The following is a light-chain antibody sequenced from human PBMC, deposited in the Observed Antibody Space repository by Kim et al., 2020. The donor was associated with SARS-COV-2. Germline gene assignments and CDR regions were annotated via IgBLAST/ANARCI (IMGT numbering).Light chain of an antibody. J-gene: IGLJ2*01. Sequence: ALGQTARITCGGNNIGSKNVHWYQQKPGQAPVLVIYRDSNRPSGIPERFSGSNSGNTATLTISRAQAGDEADYYCQVWDSSTENVVFGGGTQLTVL. CDR2: RDS. CDR1: NIGSKN. V-gene: IGLV3-9*01. CDR3: QVWDSSTENVV.